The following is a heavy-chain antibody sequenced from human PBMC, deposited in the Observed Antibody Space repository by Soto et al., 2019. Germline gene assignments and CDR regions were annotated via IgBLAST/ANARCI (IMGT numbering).Heavy chain of an antibody. V-gene: IGHV4-30-4*01. Sequence: PSETLSLTCTVSGGSISSGDYYWSWIRQPPGKGLEWIGYIYYSGSTYYNPSLKSRVTISVDTSKNQFSLKLSSVTAADTAVYYCARDEYYGPSRIYYFDYWGQGTLVTVSS. CDR1: GGSISSGDYY. J-gene: IGHJ4*02. CDR3: ARDEYYGPSRIYYFDY. D-gene: IGHD4-17*01. CDR2: IYYSGST.